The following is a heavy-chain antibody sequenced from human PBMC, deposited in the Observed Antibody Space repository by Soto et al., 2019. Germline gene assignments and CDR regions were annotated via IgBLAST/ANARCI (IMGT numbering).Heavy chain of an antibody. J-gene: IGHJ6*02. D-gene: IGHD2-8*02. CDR3: VRRGVYKDGSNLERTLAV. CDR2: IYPGDSDV. CDR1: GYTFSSYW. Sequence: GESLKISCKGSGYTFSSYWIAWVRQMPGKGLEWVGIIYPGDSDVRYSPSFQGQVTISAAKSISTAYLQWSTLKASDSGIYYCVRRGVYKDGSNLERTLAVWCQGSSVPVS. V-gene: IGHV5-51*01.